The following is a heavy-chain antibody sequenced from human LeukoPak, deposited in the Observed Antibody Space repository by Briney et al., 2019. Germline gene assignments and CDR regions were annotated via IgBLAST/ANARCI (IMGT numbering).Heavy chain of an antibody. Sequence: GGSLRLSCAPSGFTFDNYAMHWVRQAPGKGLEWVSLVSADGTRTSYADSVKGRFTISRENSKNSLYLQMNSLRTEDTALYYCAKDPDYGGNSRYGMDVWGQGTTVTVSS. CDR3: AKDPDYGGNSRYGMDV. CDR1: GFTFDNYA. CDR2: VSADGTRT. J-gene: IGHJ6*02. V-gene: IGHV3-43*02. D-gene: IGHD4-23*01.